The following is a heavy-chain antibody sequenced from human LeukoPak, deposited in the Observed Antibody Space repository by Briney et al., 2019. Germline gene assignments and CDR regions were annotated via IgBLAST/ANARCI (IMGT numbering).Heavy chain of an antibody. D-gene: IGHD2-2*01. CDR2: ISGSGGGT. V-gene: IGHV3-23*01. J-gene: IGHJ2*01. CDR1: GFTVSSNF. Sequence: GGSLRLSCAASGFTVSSNFMSWVRQAPGKGLEWVSAISGSGGGTYYADSVKGRFTISRDSSKITLYLQMNSLRAEGTGVYYCAKDRVVVPPAHWFFDLWGRGTLVTVSS. CDR3: AKDRVVVPPAHWFFDL.